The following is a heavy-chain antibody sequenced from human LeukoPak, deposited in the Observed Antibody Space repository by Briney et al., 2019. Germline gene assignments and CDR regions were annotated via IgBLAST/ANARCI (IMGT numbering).Heavy chain of an antibody. V-gene: IGHV3-30*02. D-gene: IGHD3-10*01. Sequence: GGSLRVSCAASGSTFSSHGMHWVRQAPGKGLDWVAFIRYDGSRKFYADSVKGRFTISRDNSKNTLDLQMNSLRTDDTAVYYCAKVDDHYGSGSYLVDSWGQGTLVTVSS. CDR3: AKVDDHYGSGSYLVDS. CDR2: IRYDGSRK. CDR1: GSTFSSHG. J-gene: IGHJ4*02.